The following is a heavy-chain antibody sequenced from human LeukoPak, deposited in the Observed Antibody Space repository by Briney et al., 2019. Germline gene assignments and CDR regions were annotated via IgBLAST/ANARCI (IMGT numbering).Heavy chain of an antibody. CDR1: GFTFISYW. D-gene: IGHD3-9*01. CDR2: IKQDGSEK. CDR3: ARLLGTDILTGYPDY. J-gene: IGHJ4*02. Sequence: PGGSLRLSCAASGFTFISYWMSWVRQAPGKGLEWVANIKQDGSEKYYVDSVKGRFTISRDNAKNSLYLQMNSLRAEDTAVYYCARLLGTDILTGYPDYWGQGTLVTVSS. V-gene: IGHV3-7*01.